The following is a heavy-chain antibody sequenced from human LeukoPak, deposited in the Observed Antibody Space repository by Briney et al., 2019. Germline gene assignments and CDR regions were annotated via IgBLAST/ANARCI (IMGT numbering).Heavy chain of an antibody. CDR3: ARGTADSSGYQTDY. V-gene: IGHV3-30-3*01. CDR1: GFTFSSYA. CDR2: ISYDGSNK. Sequence: TGGSLRLSCAASGFTFSSYAMDWVRQAPGKGLEWVAVISYDGSNKYYADSVKGRFTISRDNSKNTLYLQMNSLRAEDTAVYYCARGTADSSGYQTDYWGQGTLVTVSS. D-gene: IGHD3-22*01. J-gene: IGHJ4*02.